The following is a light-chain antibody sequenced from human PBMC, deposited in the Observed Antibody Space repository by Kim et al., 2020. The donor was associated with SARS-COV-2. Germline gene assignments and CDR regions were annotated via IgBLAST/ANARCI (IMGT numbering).Light chain of an antibody. CDR3: QQHATAPLT. CDR1: NGY. CDR2: DVS. J-gene: IGKJ4*01. Sequence: NGYLAWYQQKPGQAPRLLMYDVSTRATGIPDRFSGRGSGTDFTLTINRLESEDFAVYYCQQHATAPLTFGGGTKVDIK. V-gene: IGKV3D-20*02.